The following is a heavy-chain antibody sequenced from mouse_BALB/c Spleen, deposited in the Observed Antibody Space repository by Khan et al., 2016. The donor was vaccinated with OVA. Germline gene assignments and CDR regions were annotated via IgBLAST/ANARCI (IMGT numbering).Heavy chain of an antibody. Sequence: QVQLKQSGAELVRPGVSVKISCKGSGYTFTDHTMHWVKQSHAKSLEWIGVISTYYGDADYNQRFKGKATMTVDKSSSTAYMELARLTSEDSAIFSCARGGGGDRFAYWGQGTLVTISA. CDR1: GYTFTDHT. CDR2: ISTYYGDA. V-gene: IGHV1S137*01. CDR3: ARGGGGDRFAY. J-gene: IGHJ3*01.